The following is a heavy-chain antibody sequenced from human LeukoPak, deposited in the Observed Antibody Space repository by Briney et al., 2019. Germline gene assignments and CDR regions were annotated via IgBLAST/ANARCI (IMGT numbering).Heavy chain of an antibody. Sequence: SETLSLTCAVYGGSFSAYYWSWIRQPPGKGLEWIGEINHSGSTNYNPSLKSRVTISVDTSKNQFSLKLSSVTAADTAVYYCARGGIAAAGKSVGWFDPWGQGTLVTVSS. CDR2: INHSGST. CDR3: ARGGIAAAGKSVGWFDP. D-gene: IGHD6-13*01. CDR1: GGSFSAYY. V-gene: IGHV4-34*01. J-gene: IGHJ5*02.